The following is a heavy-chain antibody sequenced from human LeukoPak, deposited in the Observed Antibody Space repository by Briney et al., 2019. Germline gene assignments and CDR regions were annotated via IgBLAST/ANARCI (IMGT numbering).Heavy chain of an antibody. CDR1: AGSISSSNYY. J-gene: IGHJ4*02. Sequence: SETLSLTCTVPAGSISSSNYYWGWIRQPPGKGLEWIGSIYYSGSTYYNPSLKSRVTISVDTSKNQFSLKLSSVTAADTAVYYCARRGLAYYDSSGYLPEIDYWGQGTLVTVSS. CDR2: IYYSGST. CDR3: ARRGLAYYDSSGYLPEIDY. V-gene: IGHV4-39*01. D-gene: IGHD3-22*01.